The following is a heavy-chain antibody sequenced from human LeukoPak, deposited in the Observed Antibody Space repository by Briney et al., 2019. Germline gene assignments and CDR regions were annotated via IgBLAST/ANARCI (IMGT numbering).Heavy chain of an antibody. CDR1: GGTFSSYA. CDR3: AREYYYDSPHC. CDR2: IIPIFGTA. V-gene: IGHV1-69*05. D-gene: IGHD3-22*01. Sequence: ASVKVSCKASGGTFSSYAISWVRQAPGQGLEWMGRIIPIFGTAHYAQKFQGRVTITTDESTSTAYMELSSLRSEDTAVYYCAREYYYDSPHCWGQGTLVTVSS. J-gene: IGHJ4*02.